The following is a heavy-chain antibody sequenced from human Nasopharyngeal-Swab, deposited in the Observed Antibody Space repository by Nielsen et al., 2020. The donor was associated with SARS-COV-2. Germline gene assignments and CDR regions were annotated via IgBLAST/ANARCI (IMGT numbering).Heavy chain of an antibody. J-gene: IGHJ4*02. CDR3: ARVPSNTIFGVVINLYYFDN. Sequence: GESLKISCAASGFTVSNNYMTWVRQAPGKGLGWVSLIYSGGSTYYADSVRGRFTISRDNAKNSLYLQMNSLRAEDTAVYYCARVPSNTIFGVVINLYYFDNWGQGTLVTVSS. V-gene: IGHV3-53*01. CDR2: IYSGGST. CDR1: GFTVSNNY. D-gene: IGHD3-3*01.